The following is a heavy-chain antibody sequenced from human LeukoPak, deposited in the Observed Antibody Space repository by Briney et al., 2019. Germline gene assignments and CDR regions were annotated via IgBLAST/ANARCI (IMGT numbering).Heavy chain of an antibody. J-gene: IGHJ6*03. Sequence: WGSLRLSCAASGFTFSSYNMNWFRQAPGERLEWGSVISTSSSYTYYADSVKGRFTISRDNAKNSLYLEMNSLRAEDTAVYYCAKDGSTPWGYYMDVWGKGTTVTISS. CDR1: GFTFSSYN. CDR2: ISTSSSYT. V-gene: IGHV3-21*04. CDR3: AKDGSTPWGYYMDV. D-gene: IGHD5/OR15-5a*01.